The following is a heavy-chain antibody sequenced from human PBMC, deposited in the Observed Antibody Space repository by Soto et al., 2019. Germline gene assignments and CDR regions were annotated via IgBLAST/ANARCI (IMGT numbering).Heavy chain of an antibody. CDR1: GFTFSSYS. V-gene: IGHV3-48*02. Sequence: GGSLRLFCAASGFTFSSYSMNWVRQAPGKGLEWVSYISSRSSTMHYADSVKGRFTISRDSAKNSLYLQMGSLRDEGTAVYYCARDFYDSTSFDYWGQGTLVPVSS. J-gene: IGHJ4*02. CDR2: ISSRSSTM. CDR3: ARDFYDSTSFDY. D-gene: IGHD3-22*01.